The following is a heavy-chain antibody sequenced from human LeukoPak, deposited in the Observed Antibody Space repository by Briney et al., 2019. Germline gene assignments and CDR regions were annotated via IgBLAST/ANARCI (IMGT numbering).Heavy chain of an antibody. CDR1: GFTFSSYS. CDR3: ARGNRYCSSTSCYADWFDP. V-gene: IGHV3-21*01. J-gene: IGHJ5*02. D-gene: IGHD2-2*01. Sequence: GGSLRLSCAASGFTFSSYSMNWVRHAPGKGLEWVSSISSSSSYIYYADSVKGRFTISRDNAKNSLYLQMNSLRAEDTAVYYCARGNRYCSSTSCYADWFDPWGQGTLVTVSS. CDR2: ISSSSSYI.